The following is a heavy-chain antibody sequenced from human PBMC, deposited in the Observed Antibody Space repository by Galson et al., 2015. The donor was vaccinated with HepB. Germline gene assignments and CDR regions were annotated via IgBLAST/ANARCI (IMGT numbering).Heavy chain of an antibody. Sequence: SLRLSCAASGFTFSSYAMHWVRQAPGKGLEWVAVISYDGSNKYYADSVKGRFTISRDNSKNTLYLQMNSLRAEDTAVYYCARGLEEWRWLQPRGFDYWGQGTLVTVSS. D-gene: IGHD5-24*01. CDR3: ARGLEEWRWLQPRGFDY. V-gene: IGHV3-30-3*01. CDR2: ISYDGSNK. J-gene: IGHJ4*02. CDR1: GFTFSSYA.